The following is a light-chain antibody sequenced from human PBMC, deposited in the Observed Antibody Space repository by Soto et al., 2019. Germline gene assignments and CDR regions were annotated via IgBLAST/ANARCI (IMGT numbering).Light chain of an antibody. Sequence: HSALTQPASVSGSPGQSITISCTGTSSDVGGYNYVSWYQQHPGKAPKLMIYDVSNRPSGVSNRFSGSKSGNTASLTISWLQAEDEADYYCSSYTSSSTKVFGTGTKVTVL. CDR1: SSDVGGYNY. CDR3: SSYTSSSTKV. V-gene: IGLV2-14*01. CDR2: DVS. J-gene: IGLJ1*01.